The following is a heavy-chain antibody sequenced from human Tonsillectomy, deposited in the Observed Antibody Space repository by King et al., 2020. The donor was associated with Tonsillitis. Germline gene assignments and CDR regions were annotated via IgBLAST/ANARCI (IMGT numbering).Heavy chain of an antibody. CDR2: INPISGGT. V-gene: IGHV1-2*02. Sequence: QLVQSGAEVKKPGASVKVSCKASGYIFTVYYIHWVRQAPGQGLEWMGWINPISGGTSYAQKFQARVTMTRDTSISTAYMELSRLRTDDTAVYYCARGSRDCSNYCFDYWGQGTLVTVSS. CDR1: GYIFTVYY. J-gene: IGHJ4*02. CDR3: ARGSRDCSNYCFDY. D-gene: IGHD4-11*01.